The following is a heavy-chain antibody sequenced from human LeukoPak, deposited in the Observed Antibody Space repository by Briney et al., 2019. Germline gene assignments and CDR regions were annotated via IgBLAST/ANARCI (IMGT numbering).Heavy chain of an antibody. CDR2: INHSGST. CDR3: AREFGDLEWLRKYYFDY. D-gene: IGHD5-12*01. Sequence: SETLSLTCAVYGGSFSGYYWSWIRQPPGKGLEWIGEINHSGSTNYNPSLKSRVTISVDTSKNQFSLKLSSVTAADTAVYYCAREFGDLEWLRKYYFDYWGQGTLVTVSS. V-gene: IGHV4-34*01. J-gene: IGHJ4*02. CDR1: GGSFSGYY.